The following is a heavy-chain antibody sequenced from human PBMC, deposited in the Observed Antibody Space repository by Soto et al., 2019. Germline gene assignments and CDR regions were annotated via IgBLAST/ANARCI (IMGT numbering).Heavy chain of an antibody. CDR2: IYHSGST. Sequence: SDPLCLTCAVSGSTISSSNWCSWLRQPPGKGLEWIGEIYHSGSTNYNPSLKSRVTISVDKSKNQFSLKLSSVTAADTAVYYYARAPVDTAMVYFDYWGHGTLVTVSS. V-gene: IGHV4-4*02. CDR1: GSTISSSNW. CDR3: ARAPVDTAMVYFDY. D-gene: IGHD5-18*01. J-gene: IGHJ4*01.